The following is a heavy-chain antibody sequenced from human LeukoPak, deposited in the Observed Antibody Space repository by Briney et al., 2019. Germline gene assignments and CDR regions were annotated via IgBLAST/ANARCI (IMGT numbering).Heavy chain of an antibody. CDR1: GDSVSSGSYY. Sequence: PSETLSLTCTVSGDSVSSGSYYWSWIRQPPGRGLEWIGYIHYSGRTNYNPSLKCRVTMLVDTSKNQFSLKLSSVTAADTAVYYCAREGKYYLDYWGQGTLVTVSS. V-gene: IGHV4-61*01. D-gene: IGHD3-10*01. CDR3: AREGKYYLDY. CDR2: IHYSGRT. J-gene: IGHJ4*02.